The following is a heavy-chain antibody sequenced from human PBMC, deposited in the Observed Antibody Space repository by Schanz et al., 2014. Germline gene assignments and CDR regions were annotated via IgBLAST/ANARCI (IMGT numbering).Heavy chain of an antibody. CDR3: AREEGGGKAAAGHKHLYYARDV. CDR2: ISSSSSYI. V-gene: IGHV3-21*01. J-gene: IGHJ6*02. Sequence: EVQLVESGGGLVKPGGSLRLSCAASGFTFSSYSMNWVRQAPGKGLEWVSSISSSSSYIYYADSVKGRFTISRDNAKHLPYLQVNSKRAEYTAVYYCAREEGGGKAAAGHKHLYYARDVWGQGTTVTVSS. D-gene: IGHD6-13*01. CDR1: GFTFSSYS.